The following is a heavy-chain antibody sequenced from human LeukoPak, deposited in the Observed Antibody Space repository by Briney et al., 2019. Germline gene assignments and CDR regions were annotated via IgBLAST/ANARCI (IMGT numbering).Heavy chain of an antibody. CDR3: AKRPSDCGDYVSYFDY. D-gene: IGHD4-17*01. CDR2: ISDDGRRK. J-gene: IGHJ4*02. Sequence: GGSLRLSCAASGFSFISYGMHWVRQAPGKGLEWVGVISDDGRRKDYADSVKGRFTISRDNSKDTLYLQMNSLRAEDTAVYYCAKRPSDCGDYVSYFDYWGQGTLVTVSS. CDR1: GFSFISYG. V-gene: IGHV3-30*18.